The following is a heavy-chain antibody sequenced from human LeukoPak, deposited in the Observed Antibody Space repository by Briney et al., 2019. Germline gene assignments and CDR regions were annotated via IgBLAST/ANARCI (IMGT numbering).Heavy chain of an antibody. CDR3: AGGERGYSYGYYFDY. J-gene: IGHJ4*02. V-gene: IGHV1-2*02. D-gene: IGHD5-18*01. CDR2: INPNSGDT. Sequence: ASVKVSCKASGYTFTGYYMHWVRQAPGQGLEWMGWINPNSGDTNYAQKFQGRVTMTRDTSISTAYMELSRLRSDDTAVYYCAGGERGYSYGYYFDYWGQGTLVTVSS. CDR1: GYTFTGYY.